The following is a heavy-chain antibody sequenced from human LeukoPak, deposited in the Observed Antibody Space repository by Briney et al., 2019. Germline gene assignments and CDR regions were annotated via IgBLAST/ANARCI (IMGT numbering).Heavy chain of an antibody. CDR2: ISWNSGSI. J-gene: IGHJ4*02. CDR3: AKDTYDSSGYTFDY. Sequence: GGSLRLSCAASGFTFDDYAMHWVRHAPGKGLEWVSGISWNSGSIGYADSVKGRFTISRDNAKNSLYLQMNSLRAEDTALYYCAKDTYDSSGYTFDYWGQGTLVTVSS. V-gene: IGHV3-9*01. D-gene: IGHD3-22*01. CDR1: GFTFDDYA.